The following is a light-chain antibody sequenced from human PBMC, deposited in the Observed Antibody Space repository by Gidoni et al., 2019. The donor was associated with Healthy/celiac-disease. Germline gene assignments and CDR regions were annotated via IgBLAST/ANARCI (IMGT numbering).Light chain of an antibody. CDR3: QQYYSTPWT. V-gene: IGKV4-1*01. CDR1: QSVLYSSNNKNY. J-gene: IGKJ1*01. CDR2: CAS. Sequence: DIVMTQSPDALAVSLGESATLNCKSSQSVLYSSNNKNYLAWYQQKPGQPPKLLIYCASTRESGVPDRFSGSGSGTDFTLTISSLQAEDLAVYYCQQYYSTPWTFGQGTKVEIK.